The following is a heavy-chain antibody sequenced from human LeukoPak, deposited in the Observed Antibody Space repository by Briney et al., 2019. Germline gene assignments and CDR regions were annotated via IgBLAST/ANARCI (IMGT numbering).Heavy chain of an antibody. CDR1: GGSFSGYY. J-gene: IGHJ3*02. CDR3: AGEDYFDSSGYASWRFDI. CDR2: IYYSGST. D-gene: IGHD3-22*01. Sequence: PSETLSLTCAVYGGSFSGYYWSWIRQPPGKGLEWIGSIYYSGSTYYNPSLKSRVTISVDTSKNQFSLKLTSVTTADTAVYYCAGEDYFDSSGYASWRFDIWGQGTMVTVSS. V-gene: IGHV4-34*01.